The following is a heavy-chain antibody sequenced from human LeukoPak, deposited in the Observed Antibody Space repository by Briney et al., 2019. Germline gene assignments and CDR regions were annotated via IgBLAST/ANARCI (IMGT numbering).Heavy chain of an antibody. Sequence: GRSLRLSCAASGFTFSSYAMHWVRQAPGKGLEWVAVISYDGSNKYYADSVKGRFTISRDNSKNTLYLQMNSLRAEDTAVYYCAVATISYYFDYWGQGTLVTVSS. V-gene: IGHV3-30*04. J-gene: IGHJ4*02. CDR1: GFTFSSYA. CDR3: AVATISYYFDY. D-gene: IGHD5-12*01. CDR2: ISYDGSNK.